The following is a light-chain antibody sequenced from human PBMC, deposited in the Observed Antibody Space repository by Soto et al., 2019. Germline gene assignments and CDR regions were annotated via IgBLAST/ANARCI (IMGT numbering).Light chain of an antibody. V-gene: IGLV4-69*01. CDR2: VNSDGSN. Sequence: QLVLTQSPSASASLGASVKLTCTLSSGHSSYAIAWHQQQPEKGPRYLMKVNSDGSNSKGDGIPDRFSGSRSGAEWYLTISSLQSEDEADYYCQTWGTGIHVVFGGGTKLTVL. CDR1: SGHSSYA. CDR3: QTWGTGIHVV. J-gene: IGLJ2*01.